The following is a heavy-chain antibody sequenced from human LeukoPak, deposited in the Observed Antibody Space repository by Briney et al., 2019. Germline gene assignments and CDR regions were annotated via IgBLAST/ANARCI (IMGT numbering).Heavy chain of an antibody. CDR3: ATAPILRGEGGEHYKYGMDV. V-gene: IGHV4/OR15-8*01. J-gene: IGHJ6*02. CDR2: IYHNGPP. CDR1: VGSISSGNW. Sequence: SETLSLTCGVSVGSISSGNWWSWVRQSPGKGLEWIGEIYHNGPPNYNPSLKSRVTISADTFKSHFSLKLTSVTAADTAVYYCATAPILRGEGGEHYKYGMDVWGQGTTVIVSS. D-gene: IGHD2-2*02.